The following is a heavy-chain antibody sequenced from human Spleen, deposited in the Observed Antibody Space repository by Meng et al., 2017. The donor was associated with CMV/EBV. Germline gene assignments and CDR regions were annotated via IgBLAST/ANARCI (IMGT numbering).Heavy chain of an antibody. V-gene: IGHV1-46*01. J-gene: IGHJ5*02. Sequence: ASVKVSCKASGYTFTSYYIHWVRQAPGQGLVWMGVINPSGGSTTYAQKFQGRVTMTRDTSTRTVYMELSSLRSEDTAVYYCARQHDFWNEWFDPWGQGTLVTVSS. D-gene: IGHD3-3*01. CDR1: GYTFTSYY. CDR3: ARQHDFWNEWFDP. CDR2: INPSGGST.